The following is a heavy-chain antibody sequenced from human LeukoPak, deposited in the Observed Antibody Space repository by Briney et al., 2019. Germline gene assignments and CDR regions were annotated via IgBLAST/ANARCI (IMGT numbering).Heavy chain of an antibody. CDR3: AKDWSEFWSGYHRFDP. V-gene: IGHV3-30*02. Sequence: GGSLRLSCAASGFTFSSYGMHWVRQAPGKGLEWVAFIRYDGSNKYYADSVKGRFTISRDNSKNTLYLQMNSLRAEDTAVYYCAKDWSEFWSGYHRFDPWGQGTLVTVSS. CDR1: GFTFSSYG. D-gene: IGHD3-3*01. J-gene: IGHJ5*02. CDR2: IRYDGSNK.